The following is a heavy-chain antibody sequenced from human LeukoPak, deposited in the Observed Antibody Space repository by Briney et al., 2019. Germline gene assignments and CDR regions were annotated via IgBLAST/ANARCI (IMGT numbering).Heavy chain of an antibody. CDR2: ISGSGGST. V-gene: IGHV3-23*01. J-gene: IGHJ4*02. CDR1: GFTFSIYA. D-gene: IGHD7-27*01. CDR3: ARDLAWGAFDY. Sequence: GGSLRLSCAASGFTFSIYAMTWVRQAPGKGLEWVSAISGSGGSTYYADSVKGRFTISRDNSKNTLYLQMNSLRVEDTAVYYCARDLAWGAFDYWGQGTLVTVSS.